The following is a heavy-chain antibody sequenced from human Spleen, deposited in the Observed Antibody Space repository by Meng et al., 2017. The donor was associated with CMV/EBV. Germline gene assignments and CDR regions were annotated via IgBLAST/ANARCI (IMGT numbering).Heavy chain of an antibody. V-gene: IGHV4-39*07. Sequence: GGCVSSSSNKWGWRREPPGKGQEWIGSKNYSGRKKYNQSQKSRETISVDTSKNQFSLKLSSVTAADTAVYYCARGGRQQQYNWFDPWGQGTLVTVSS. CDR1: GGCVSSSSNK. J-gene: IGHJ5*02. D-gene: IGHD6-13*01. CDR3: ARGGRQQQYNWFDP. CDR2: KNYSGRK.